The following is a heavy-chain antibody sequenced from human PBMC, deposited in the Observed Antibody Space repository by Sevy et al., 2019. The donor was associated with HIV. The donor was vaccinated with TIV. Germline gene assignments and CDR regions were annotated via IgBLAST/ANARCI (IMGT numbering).Heavy chain of an antibody. CDR3: ARGNMGSSHARYYYYMDV. CDR2: ISAYNGNT. V-gene: IGHV1-18*04. D-gene: IGHD6-13*01. Sequence: ASVKVSCKASGYTFTSYCISWVRQAPGQGLEWMGWISAYNGNTIYAQKLQGRVTMTTDTSTSTAYMELRSLRSDDTAVYYCARGNMGSSHARYYYYMDVWGKGTTVTVSS. CDR1: GYTFTSYC. J-gene: IGHJ6*03.